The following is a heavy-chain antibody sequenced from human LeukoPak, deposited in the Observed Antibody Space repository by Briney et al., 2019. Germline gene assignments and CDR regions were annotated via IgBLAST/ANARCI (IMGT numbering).Heavy chain of an antibody. D-gene: IGHD6-13*01. CDR2: INHSGST. J-gene: IGHJ4*02. CDR1: GGSFSGYY. CDR3: ARALYSSSWYGTRGGIYYFDY. Sequence: SETLSLTCAVYGGSFSGYYWSWIRQPPGKGLEWIGEINHSGSTNYNPSLKSRVTISVDTSKNQFSLNLSSVTAADTAVYYCARALYSSSWYGTRGGIYYFDYWGQGTLVTVSS. V-gene: IGHV4-34*01.